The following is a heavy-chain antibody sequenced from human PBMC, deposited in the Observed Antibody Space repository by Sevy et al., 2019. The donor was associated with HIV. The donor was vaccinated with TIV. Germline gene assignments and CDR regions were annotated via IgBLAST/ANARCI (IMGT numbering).Heavy chain of an antibody. V-gene: IGHV5-51*01. CDR3: ARLPVAAAGLYYFDY. CDR1: GYSFANNW. Sequence: GESLKISCKGSGYSFANNWIGWVRQMPGKGLEWMGIVYPGDSDTTYSPSFQGQVTISVDKSISTAYLQWKSLKASDTAMYYCARLPVAAAGLYYFDYWGQGTLVTVSS. D-gene: IGHD6-13*01. J-gene: IGHJ4*02. CDR2: VYPGDSDT.